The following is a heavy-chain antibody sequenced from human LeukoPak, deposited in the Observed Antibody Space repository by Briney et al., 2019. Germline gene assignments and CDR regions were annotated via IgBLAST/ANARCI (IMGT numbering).Heavy chain of an antibody. CDR2: INHSGST. J-gene: IGHJ4*02. V-gene: IGHV4-34*01. CDR3: ATSPATSRNY. CDR1: GGSFSGYY. Sequence: SETLSLTCAVYGGSFSGYYWNWIRRPPGKGLEWNGEINHSGSTTYNPSLKSRVTISVATSKNQFSLKLSSVTAADTAVYYCATSPATSRNYWGQGTLVTVSS. D-gene: IGHD2-15*01.